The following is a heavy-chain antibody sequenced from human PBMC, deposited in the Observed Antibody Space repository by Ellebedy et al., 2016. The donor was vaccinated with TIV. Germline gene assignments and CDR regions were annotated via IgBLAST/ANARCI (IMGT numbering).Heavy chain of an antibody. CDR1: GFTFSSYA. Sequence: GGSLRLXXAASGFTFSSYAMHWVRQAPGKGLEWVAVISYDGSNKYYADSVKGRFTISRDNSKNTLYLQMNSLRAEDTAVYYCESTMVRGSVWGQGTTVTVSS. CDR3: ESTMVRGSV. V-gene: IGHV3-30-3*01. J-gene: IGHJ6*02. D-gene: IGHD3-10*01. CDR2: ISYDGSNK.